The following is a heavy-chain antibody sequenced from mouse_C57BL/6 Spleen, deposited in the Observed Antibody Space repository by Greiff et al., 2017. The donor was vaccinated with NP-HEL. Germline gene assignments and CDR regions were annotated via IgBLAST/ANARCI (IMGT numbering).Heavy chain of an antibody. CDR2: IDPNSGCT. D-gene: IGHD2-9*01. V-gene: IGHV1-72*01. CDR1: GYTFTSYW. J-gene: IGHJ2*01. CDR3: ARSPTMVTTDRFDY. Sequence: QVQLQQPGAELVKPGASVKLSCKASGYTFTSYWMHWVKQRPGRGLEWIGMIDPNSGCTKYNEKFKSKATLTVDKPSSTAYMQLSSLTSEDSAVYYCARSPTMVTTDRFDYWGQGTTLTVSS.